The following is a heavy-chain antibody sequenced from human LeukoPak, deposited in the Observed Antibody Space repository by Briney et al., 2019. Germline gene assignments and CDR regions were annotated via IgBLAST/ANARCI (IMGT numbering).Heavy chain of an antibody. CDR3: ATLIVGTTYFDY. Sequence: SDTLSLTCAVYGDSFSGYYWSWIRQPPGKRLEWIGETHHRGNTNYNPSLKSRVTVSADTSRNQFSLNLTSVTAADTAVYYCATLIVGTTYFDYWGQGSLVTVSS. CDR2: THHRGNT. V-gene: IGHV4-34*01. J-gene: IGHJ4*02. D-gene: IGHD1-26*01. CDR1: GDSFSGYY.